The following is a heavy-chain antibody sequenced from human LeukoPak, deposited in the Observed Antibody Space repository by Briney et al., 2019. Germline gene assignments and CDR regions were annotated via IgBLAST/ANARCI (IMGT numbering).Heavy chain of an antibody. CDR1: GFTFSDYY. V-gene: IGHV3-11*01. J-gene: IGHJ6*03. D-gene: IGHD6-19*01. CDR3: ARDAVAGNGGYYYYYYMDV. Sequence: GGSLRLSCAASGFTFSDYYMSWIRQAPGKGLEWVSYISSRGTTIYYADSVKGRFTVSRDNAKNSLYLQMNSLRAEDTAVYYCARDAVAGNGGYYYYYYMDVWGKGTTVTISS. CDR2: ISSRGTTI.